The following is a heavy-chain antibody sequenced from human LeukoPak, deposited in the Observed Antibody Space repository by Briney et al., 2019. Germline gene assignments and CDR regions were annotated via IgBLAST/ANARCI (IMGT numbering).Heavy chain of an antibody. V-gene: IGHV1-69*13. J-gene: IGHJ4*02. CDR3: ARPQSYYDSSGYYPFDY. CDR2: IIPIFGTA. Sequence: SVKVSCKASGGTFSSYALSWVRQAPGQGLEWMGGIIPIFGTANYAQKFQGRVTITADESTSTAYMELSSLRSEDTAVYYCARPQSYYDSSGYYPFDYWGQGTLVTVSS. D-gene: IGHD3-22*01. CDR1: GGTFSSYA.